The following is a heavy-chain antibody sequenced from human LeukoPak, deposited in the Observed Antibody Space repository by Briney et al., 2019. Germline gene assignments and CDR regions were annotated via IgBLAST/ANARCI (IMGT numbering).Heavy chain of an antibody. CDR2: IGIAGDT. J-gene: IGHJ4*02. CDR3: VRGSGWYYFDY. D-gene: IGHD6-19*01. Sequence: GGSLRLSCAASGFTFSSYDMHCVRQAPGKGLEWVSAIGIAGDTYYPGSVKGRFTISRENAKNSLYLQMNSLRAGDTAVYYCVRGSGWYYFDYWGQGTLVTVSS. V-gene: IGHV3-13*01. CDR1: GFTFSSYD.